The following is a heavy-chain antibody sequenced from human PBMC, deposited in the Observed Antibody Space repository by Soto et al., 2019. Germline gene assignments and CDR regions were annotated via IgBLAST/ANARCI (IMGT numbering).Heavy chain of an antibody. D-gene: IGHD3-10*01. Sequence: GGSLRLSCAASGFTFSDYYMSWIRQAPGKGLEWVSYISSSSSYTNYADSVKGRFTISRDNAKNSLYLQVNSLRAEDTAVYYCARSYGVPGTEYFDYWGQGTLVTVSS. CDR1: GFTFSDYY. CDR2: ISSSSSYT. V-gene: IGHV3-11*06. CDR3: ARSYGVPGTEYFDY. J-gene: IGHJ4*02.